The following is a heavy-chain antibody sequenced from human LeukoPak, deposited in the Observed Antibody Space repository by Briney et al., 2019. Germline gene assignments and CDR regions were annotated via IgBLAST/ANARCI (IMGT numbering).Heavy chain of an antibody. J-gene: IGHJ5*01. CDR1: GFTFGNSA. CDR3: VKDPRDTYGTNWFVS. V-gene: IGHV3-23*01. D-gene: IGHD2-21*01. Sequence: GRSLRLSCVASGFTFGNSAMSWVRQAPGKGLQWVSQISGTGGATWYAGFARDRFTISRDNSKKPLYLQMSGLRVEDTAMYYCVKDPRDTYGTNWFVSWGQGTLLIVSS. CDR2: ISGTGGAT.